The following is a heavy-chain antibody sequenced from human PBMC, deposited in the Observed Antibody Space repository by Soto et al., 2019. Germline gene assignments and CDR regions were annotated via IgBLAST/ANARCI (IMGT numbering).Heavy chain of an antibody. CDR2: ISAYNGNT. V-gene: IGHV1-18*04. Sequence: ASVKGSFKASGYPFTSYGISWVRQAPGQGLEWMGWISAYNGNTNYAQKLQGRVTMTTDTSTSTAYMELRSLRSDDTAVYYCARVSINWFDPWGQGTLVTVSS. CDR3: ARVSINWFDP. D-gene: IGHD1-20*01. CDR1: GYPFTSYG. J-gene: IGHJ5*02.